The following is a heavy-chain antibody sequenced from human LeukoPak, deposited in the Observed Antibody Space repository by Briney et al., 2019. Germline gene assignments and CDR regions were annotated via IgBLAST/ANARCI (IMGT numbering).Heavy chain of an antibody. V-gene: IGHV4-34*01. J-gene: IGHJ4*02. CDR3: AREIPYSSSWSNFDY. D-gene: IGHD6-13*01. CDR1: GXSFSGDY. Sequence: SETLSLTCAVYGXSFSGDYWSWIRQPPGKGLEWIGEINHSGSTNYNPSLKSRVTISVDTSKNQFSLKLSSVTAADTAVYYCAREIPYSSSWSNFDYWGQGTLVTVSS. CDR2: INHSGST.